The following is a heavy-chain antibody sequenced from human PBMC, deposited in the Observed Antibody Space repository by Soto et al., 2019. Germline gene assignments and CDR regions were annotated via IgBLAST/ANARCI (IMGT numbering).Heavy chain of an antibody. Sequence: PSETLSLTCTVSGGSISSGDYYWNWIRQPPGKGLQWIGYIYSSGSTSYNPSLRSRVTISLDTSKNKSSLKLSSVTAADTAVYYFARDLYIWSLFWGQGILVTGFS. J-gene: IGHJ4*02. CDR1: GGSISSGDYY. CDR2: IYSSGST. D-gene: IGHD3-3*01. V-gene: IGHV4-30-4*01. CDR3: ARDLYIWSLF.